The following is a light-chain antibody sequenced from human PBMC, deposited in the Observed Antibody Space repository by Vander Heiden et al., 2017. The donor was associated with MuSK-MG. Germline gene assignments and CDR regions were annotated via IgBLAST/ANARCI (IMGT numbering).Light chain of an antibody. J-gene: IGKJ1*01. CDR3: QQRSDWPRT. CDR1: QSVSSY. Sequence: MVLTQSPATLSLSPGERAVLSCRASQSVSSYLTWYQLKPGQPPRLLIYDVSNRATGVPARFSGSGSGTDFTLTIGSLEPEDFAVYYCQQRSDWPRTFGRGTKVDIK. V-gene: IGKV3-11*01. CDR2: DVS.